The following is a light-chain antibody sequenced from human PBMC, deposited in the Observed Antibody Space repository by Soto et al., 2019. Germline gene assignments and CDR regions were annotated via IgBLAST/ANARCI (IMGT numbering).Light chain of an antibody. Sequence: IQLTQSPSSLSAYVGDRVTITFRASQGITYYLAWYQQKPGKAPKLLIYAASRLDTGVPSRFSGSGSGTDFTLTISSLQPDDFATYYCQQLDTYPITFGQGTRLEIK. V-gene: IGKV1-9*01. CDR2: AAS. CDR1: QGITYY. J-gene: IGKJ5*01. CDR3: QQLDTYPIT.